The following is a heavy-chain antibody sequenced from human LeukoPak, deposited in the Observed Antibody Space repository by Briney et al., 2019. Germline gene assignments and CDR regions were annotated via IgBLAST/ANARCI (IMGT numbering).Heavy chain of an antibody. Sequence: GGSLSLSCVASGFTFSRYSMNWVRQAPGKGREWVSSISSSSSYIYYADSVKGRFTISRDNAKNSLYLQMNSLRAEDTAVYYCARDRRTTVYLSFDPWGQGTLVTVSS. CDR2: ISSSSSYI. V-gene: IGHV3-21*01. CDR3: ARDRRTTVYLSFDP. CDR1: GFTFSRYS. D-gene: IGHD4-17*01. J-gene: IGHJ5*02.